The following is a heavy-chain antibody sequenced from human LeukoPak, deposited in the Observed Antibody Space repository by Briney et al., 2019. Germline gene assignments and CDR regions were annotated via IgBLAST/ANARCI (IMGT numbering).Heavy chain of an antibody. CDR2: IYPGDSET. J-gene: IGHJ5*02. CDR1: GYSFINYW. D-gene: IGHD6-13*01. CDR3: ARCERSWYGHENWFDP. V-gene: IGHV5-51*01. Sequence: GESLKISCKGSGYSFINYWIGWVRQMPGKGLEWMGIIYPGDSETRYSPSFQGQVTISADKSISTAYLQWSSPKASDTAIYYCARCERSWYGHENWFDPWGQGTLVTVSS.